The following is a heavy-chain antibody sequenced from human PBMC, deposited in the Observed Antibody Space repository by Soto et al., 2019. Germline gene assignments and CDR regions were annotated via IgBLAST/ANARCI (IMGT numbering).Heavy chain of an antibody. Sequence: GGSLRLSCAASGFTVSSNYMSWVRQAPGKGLEWVSVIYSGGSTYYADSVKGRFTISRDNSKNTLYLQMNSLGAEDTAVYYCARDSGGDRAFDIWGQGTMVTVSS. J-gene: IGHJ3*02. CDR3: ARDSGGDRAFDI. V-gene: IGHV3-53*01. D-gene: IGHD3-10*01. CDR1: GFTVSSNY. CDR2: IYSGGST.